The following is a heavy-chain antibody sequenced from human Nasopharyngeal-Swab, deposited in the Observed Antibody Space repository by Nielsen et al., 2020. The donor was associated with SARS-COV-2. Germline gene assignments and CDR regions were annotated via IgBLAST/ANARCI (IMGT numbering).Heavy chain of an antibody. CDR2: IIPIFGTA. CDR1: GGTFSCYA. V-gene: IGHV1-69*13. J-gene: IGHJ6*02. Sequence: SLKVSCKASGGTFSCYAISWVRQDPGQGLEWMGGIIPIFGTANYAQKFQGRVTITADESTSTAYMELSSLRSEDTAVYYCARVTAMAEGYYYGMDVWGQGTTVTVSS. CDR3: ARVTAMAEGYYYGMDV. D-gene: IGHD5-18*01.